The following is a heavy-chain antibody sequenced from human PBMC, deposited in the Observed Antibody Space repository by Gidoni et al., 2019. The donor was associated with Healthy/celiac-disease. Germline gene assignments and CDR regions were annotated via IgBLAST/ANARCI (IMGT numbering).Heavy chain of an antibody. V-gene: IGHV4-31*03. CDR1: GGSISSGGYY. CDR2: IYYSGST. J-gene: IGHJ5*02. Sequence: QVQLQESGPGLVKPSQTLSLTCTVSGGSISSGGYYWSWIRQHPGKGLEWIGYIYYSGSTYYNPSLKSRVTISVDTSKNQFSLKLSSVTAADTAVYYCARERLNWNDVMGTFDPWGQGTLVTVSS. D-gene: IGHD1-20*01. CDR3: ARERLNWNDVMGTFDP.